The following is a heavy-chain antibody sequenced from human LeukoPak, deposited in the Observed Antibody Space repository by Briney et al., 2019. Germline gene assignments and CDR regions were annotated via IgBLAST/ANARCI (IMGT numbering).Heavy chain of an antibody. D-gene: IGHD4-23*01. Sequence: GGSLRLSCAASGFTFSGSAMHWVRQASGKGLEWVGRIRSKANSYATAYAASVKGRFTISRDDSKNTAYLQMNSLKTEDTAVYYCARGYGGVPVKYWGQGTLVTVSS. CDR3: ARGYGGVPVKY. J-gene: IGHJ4*02. CDR2: IRSKANSYAT. V-gene: IGHV3-73*01. CDR1: GFTFSGSA.